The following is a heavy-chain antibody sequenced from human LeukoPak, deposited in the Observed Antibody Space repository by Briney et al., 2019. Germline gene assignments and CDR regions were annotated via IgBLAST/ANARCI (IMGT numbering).Heavy chain of an antibody. Sequence: GGSLRLSCAASGFTFSSYDMHWVRQATGKGLEWVSAIGTAGDTYYPGSVEGRFTISRENAKNSLYLQMNSLRAGDTAVYYCARGNRLLSDSSRAPNCWFDPWGQGTLVTVSS. CDR2: IGTAGDT. D-gene: IGHD6-13*01. CDR3: ARGNRLLSDSSRAPNCWFDP. J-gene: IGHJ5*02. V-gene: IGHV3-13*01. CDR1: GFTFSSYD.